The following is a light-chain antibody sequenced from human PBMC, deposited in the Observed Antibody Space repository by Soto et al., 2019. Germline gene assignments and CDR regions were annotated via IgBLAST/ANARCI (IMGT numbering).Light chain of an antibody. CDR3: GTWDSILGSVV. CDR1: TANIGNNH. V-gene: IGLV1-51*01. CDR2: GNN. Sequence: QSVLTQPPSVSAAPGQKVSISCSGSTANIGNNHVSWYQHLPGAVPKLLIYGNNERPSGIPDRFSGSKSGTSATLGITGLQTGDEADFYCGTWDSILGSVVFGGGTKLTVL. J-gene: IGLJ2*01.